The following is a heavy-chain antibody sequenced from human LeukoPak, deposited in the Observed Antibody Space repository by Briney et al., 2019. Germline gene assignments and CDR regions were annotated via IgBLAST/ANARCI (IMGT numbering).Heavy chain of an antibody. D-gene: IGHD2-2*01. V-gene: IGHV3-23*01. J-gene: IGHJ3*02. CDR2: ISGSGGST. Sequence: PGGSLRLSCAASGFXFSSYAISWVRQAPGKGLEWVSAISGSGGSTYYADSVKGRFTISRDNSKNTLYLQMNSLRAEDTAVYYCAKDYVVVPAADDAFDIWGQGTMVTVSS. CDR3: AKDYVVVPAADDAFDI. CDR1: GFXFSSYA.